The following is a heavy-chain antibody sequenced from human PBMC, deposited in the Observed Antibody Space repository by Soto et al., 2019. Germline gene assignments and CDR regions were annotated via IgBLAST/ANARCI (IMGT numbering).Heavy chain of an antibody. Sequence: QVQLVQSGAAVKKPGSSVKVSCKASGGTFSSYTISWVRQAPGQGLEWMGRIIPILGIANYAQKFQGRVTITADKSTSTAYMELSSLRSEDTAVYYCARDGVVVPAAINYGMDVWGQGTTVTVSS. CDR3: ARDGVVVPAAINYGMDV. D-gene: IGHD2-2*01. J-gene: IGHJ6*02. CDR2: IIPILGIA. V-gene: IGHV1-69*08. CDR1: GGTFSSYT.